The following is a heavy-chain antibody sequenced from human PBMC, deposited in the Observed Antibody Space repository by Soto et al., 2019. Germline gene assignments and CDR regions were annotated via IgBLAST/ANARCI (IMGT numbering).Heavy chain of an antibody. D-gene: IGHD3-22*01. V-gene: IGHV2-5*02. CDR1: GFSLTTTGVG. J-gene: IGHJ5*02. Sequence: QITLKESGPTLVKPTQTLTLTCTFSGFSLTTTGVGVGWIRQPPGKALEWLALIYWDDDKRYSPSLKSRLTITKDPPKNEVVLTKTNMDTVDNAKYYCAHANPDKVLGVVVSGRFDPWGQGTLVTVSS. CDR3: AHANPDKVLGVVVSGRFDP. CDR2: IYWDDDK.